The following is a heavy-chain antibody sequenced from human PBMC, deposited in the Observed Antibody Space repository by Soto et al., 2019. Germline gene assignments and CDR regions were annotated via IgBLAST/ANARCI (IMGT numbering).Heavy chain of an antibody. V-gene: IGHV3-53*01. CDR3: ARSFNDWTTYFDY. Sequence: VGSLRLSCAASGFSVTDHYMTWVRQAPGKGLEWVSVLYTGGSAYYGDSVKGRFTISRDSSTNTLYLQMNSLKVGDTAFYFCARSFNDWTTYFDYWSEGTLVTVSS. CDR2: LYTGGSA. J-gene: IGHJ4*02. CDR1: GFSVTDHY. D-gene: IGHD3-9*01.